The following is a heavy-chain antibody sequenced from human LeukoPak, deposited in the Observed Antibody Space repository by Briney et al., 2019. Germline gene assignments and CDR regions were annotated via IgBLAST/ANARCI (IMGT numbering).Heavy chain of an antibody. V-gene: IGHV4-59*01. CDR2: IYYSGST. Sequence: SETLSLTCTVSGGSISSYYWSWIRQPPGKGLEWIGYIYYSGSTNYNPSLKSRVTISVDTSKNQFSLKLSSVTAADTAVYYCARVGVARGYYFDYWGQGTLVTVSS. D-gene: IGHD3-3*01. J-gene: IGHJ4*02. CDR3: ARVGVARGYYFDY. CDR1: GGSISSYY.